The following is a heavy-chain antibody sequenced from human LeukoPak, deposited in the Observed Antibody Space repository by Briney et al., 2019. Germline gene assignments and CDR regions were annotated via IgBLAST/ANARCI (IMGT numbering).Heavy chain of an antibody. J-gene: IGHJ3*02. Sequence: GGTLRLSCEASGFTFSRYGMSWVRQAPGKGLEWVSAIRGSGGSTYYADSVKGRFTISRDNAKNTLYLQMNSLRAEDTAVYYCAGGMYYDFWSGYFFTAFDIWGQGTMVTVSS. D-gene: IGHD3-3*01. CDR1: GFTFSRYG. CDR2: IRGSGGST. V-gene: IGHV3-23*01. CDR3: AGGMYYDFWSGYFFTAFDI.